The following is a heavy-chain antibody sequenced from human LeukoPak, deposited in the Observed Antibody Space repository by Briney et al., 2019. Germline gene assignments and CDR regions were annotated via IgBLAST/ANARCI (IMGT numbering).Heavy chain of an antibody. CDR2: ISSSSSYT. V-gene: IGHV3-11*06. CDR1: GFTFSGYY. D-gene: IGHD2-2*01. Sequence: GGSLRLSCAASGFTFSGYYMSWIRQAPGKGLEWVSYISSSSSYTNYADSVKGRFTISRDNAKNSLYLQMNSLRAEDTAVYYCARAEGYCSGTSCYVRECYYYGMDVWGKGTTVTVSS. J-gene: IGHJ6*04. CDR3: ARAEGYCSGTSCYVRECYYYGMDV.